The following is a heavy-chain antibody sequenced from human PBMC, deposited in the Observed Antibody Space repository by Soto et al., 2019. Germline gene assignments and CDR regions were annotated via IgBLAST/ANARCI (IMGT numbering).Heavy chain of an antibody. J-gene: IGHJ4*02. CDR2: INPSGGT. Sequence: SETLSLTCAVYGGSFSGYYWSWIRQPPGKGLEWIGEINPSGGTNYNPSLKSRVTISVDTSKNQFSLKLSSVTAADTALYYCARGIDYWGQGTLVTVSS. CDR1: GGSFSGYY. V-gene: IGHV4-34*01. CDR3: ARGIDY.